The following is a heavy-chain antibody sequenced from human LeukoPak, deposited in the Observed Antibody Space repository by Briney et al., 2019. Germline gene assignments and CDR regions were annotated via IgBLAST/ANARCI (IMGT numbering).Heavy chain of an antibody. Sequence: GGSLRLSCTASGFTFSSYGMSWVRQAPGKGLEWVSVIYSGGSTYYADSVKGRFTISRDNSKNTLYLQMNSLRAEDTAVYYCARVGTVTTFDYWGQGTLVTVSS. CDR1: GFTFSSYG. CDR3: ARVGTVTTFDY. D-gene: IGHD4-17*01. V-gene: IGHV3-66*01. CDR2: IYSGGST. J-gene: IGHJ4*02.